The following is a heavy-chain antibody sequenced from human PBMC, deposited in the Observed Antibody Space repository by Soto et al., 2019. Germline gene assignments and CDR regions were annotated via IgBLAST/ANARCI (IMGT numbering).Heavy chain of an antibody. D-gene: IGHD6-19*01. CDR1: GFTFSSYD. CDR3: ARERAVAVAGIGGMDV. Sequence: PGGSLRLSCAASGFTFSSYDMHWVRQATGKGLEWVSAIGTAGDTYYPGSVKGRFTISRENAKNSLYLQMNSLRAGDTAVYYCARERAVAVAGIGGMDVWGQGTTVTVSS. CDR2: IGTAGDT. V-gene: IGHV3-13*01. J-gene: IGHJ6*02.